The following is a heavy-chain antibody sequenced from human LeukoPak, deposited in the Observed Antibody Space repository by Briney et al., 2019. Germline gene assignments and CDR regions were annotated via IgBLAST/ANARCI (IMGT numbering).Heavy chain of an antibody. CDR1: GYTFTSYA. CDR3: ARGRRVVRGVHYYYYYMDV. Sequence: ASVKVSCKASGYTFTSYAMHWVRQAPGQRLEWMGWMNPNSGNTGYAQKSQGRVTITRNTSISTAYMELSSLRSEDTAVYYCARGRRVVRGVHYYYYYMDVWGKGTTVTVSS. V-gene: IGHV1-8*03. D-gene: IGHD3-10*01. J-gene: IGHJ6*03. CDR2: MNPNSGNT.